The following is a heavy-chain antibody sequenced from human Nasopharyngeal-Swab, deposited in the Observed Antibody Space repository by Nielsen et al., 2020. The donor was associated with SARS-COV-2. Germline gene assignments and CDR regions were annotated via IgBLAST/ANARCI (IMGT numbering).Heavy chain of an antibody. V-gene: IGHV3-23*01. Sequence: GGSLRLSCSASGFIFKNYAMNWVRQAPGRGLEWVSGISGSGESTHYADSVKGRFTISRDNSKNTLTLQMNSLRVEDTAIYYCAKDRDSGDDSEEYYHYYGMDVWGQGTTVTVSS. CDR2: ISGSGEST. D-gene: IGHD5-12*01. CDR1: GFIFKNYA. CDR3: AKDRDSGDDSEEYYHYYGMDV. J-gene: IGHJ6*02.